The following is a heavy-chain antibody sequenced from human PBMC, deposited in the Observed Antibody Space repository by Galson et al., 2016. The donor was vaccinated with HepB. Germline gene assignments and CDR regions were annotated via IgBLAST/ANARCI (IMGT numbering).Heavy chain of an antibody. J-gene: IGHJ3*01. CDR1: GFTFSAYA. Sequence: SLRLSCAASGFTFSAYAMAWARQAPGKGLEWVSGISDSGANTYYADSVRGRFSISRDDSKSTLYLRMTNLRVEDTALYYCVADHGGLDCFDFWGRGTMVTVSS. CDR2: ISDSGANT. V-gene: IGHV3-23*01. CDR3: VADHGGLDCFDF. D-gene: IGHD4-23*01.